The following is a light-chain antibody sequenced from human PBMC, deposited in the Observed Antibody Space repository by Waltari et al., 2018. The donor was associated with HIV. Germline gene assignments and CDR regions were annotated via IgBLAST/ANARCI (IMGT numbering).Light chain of an antibody. V-gene: IGLV1-44*01. J-gene: IGLJ1*01. CDR1: RSNIGSNT. CDR3: AAWDDTLNGYV. CDR2: TNN. Sequence: QSVLTQSPSASGTPGQRVTISCSGSRSNIGSNTVNWYQQLPGTAPKLLIYTNNQRPSGVPDRCSGSKSGTSASLDISGLQSEDEADYYCAAWDDTLNGYVFGFGTKVTVL.